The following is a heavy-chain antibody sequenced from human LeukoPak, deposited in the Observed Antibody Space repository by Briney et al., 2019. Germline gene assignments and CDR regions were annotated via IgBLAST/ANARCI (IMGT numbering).Heavy chain of an antibody. Sequence: ASVKVSCQASGYTFTGYYMHWVRQAPGQGLEWMGWINPNSGGTNYAQKFQGRVTMTRDTSISTAYMELSRLRSDDTAVYYCARGGVVPADRGWFDPWGQGTLVTVSS. CDR3: ARGGVVPADRGWFDP. D-gene: IGHD2-2*01. J-gene: IGHJ5*02. CDR2: INPNSGGT. V-gene: IGHV1-2*02. CDR1: GYTFTGYY.